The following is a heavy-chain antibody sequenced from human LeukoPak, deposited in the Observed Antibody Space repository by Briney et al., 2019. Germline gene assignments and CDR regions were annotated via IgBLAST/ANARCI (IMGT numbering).Heavy chain of an antibody. CDR1: GGTFSSYA. J-gene: IGHJ4*02. D-gene: IGHD6-13*01. CDR2: VIPIFGTA. V-gene: IGHV1-69*13. CDR3: ARAAAAGDETLDY. Sequence: SVKVSCKASGGTFSSYAISWVRQAPGQGLEWMGGVIPIFGTANYAQKFQGRVTITADESTSTAYMELSSLRSEDTAVYYCARAAAAGDETLDYWGQGTLVTVSS.